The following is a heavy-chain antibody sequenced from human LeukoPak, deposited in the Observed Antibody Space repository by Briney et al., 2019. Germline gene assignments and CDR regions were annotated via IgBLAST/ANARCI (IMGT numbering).Heavy chain of an antibody. J-gene: IGHJ6*03. V-gene: IGHV4-4*07. CDR2: IYTSGST. CDR3: ATDHDFWSGYYTGGFKDYYYYMDV. CDR1: GGSISSYY. Sequence: SETLSLTCTVSGGSISSYYWSWIRRPAGKGLEWIGRIYTSGSTNYNPSLKSRVTMSVDTSKNQFSLKLSSVTAADTAVYYCATDHDFWSGYYTGGFKDYYYYMDVWGKGTTVTVSS. D-gene: IGHD3-3*01.